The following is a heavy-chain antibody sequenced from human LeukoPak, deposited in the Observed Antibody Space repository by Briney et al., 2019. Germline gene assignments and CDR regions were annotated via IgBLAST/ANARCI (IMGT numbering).Heavy chain of an antibody. Sequence: SETLSLTCTVSGGSTSSGDYYWSSIRQPPEKGLEWIGYIYYSGSTYYNPSLKSRVTISVDTSKNQFSLKLNSVTAADTAVYYCARPNDYGDDYWGQGTLVTVSS. V-gene: IGHV4-30-4*01. CDR2: IYYSGST. CDR1: GGSTSSGDYY. CDR3: ARPNDYGDDY. D-gene: IGHD4-17*01. J-gene: IGHJ4*02.